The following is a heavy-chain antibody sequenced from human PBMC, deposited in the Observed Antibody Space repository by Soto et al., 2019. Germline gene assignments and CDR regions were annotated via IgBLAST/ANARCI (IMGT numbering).Heavy chain of an antibody. CDR1: GYPVTAYY. V-gene: IGHV1-2*02. CDR3: SRGGGVGVAGSAAFDM. CDR2: INPATGAA. D-gene: IGHD3-3*01. J-gene: IGHJ3*02. Sequence: QLHLVQSGAVVKKPGASVTVSCSASGYPVTAYYMHWVRQAPGRGLEWMGGINPATGAAKYTQTFQGRVHQPRDTSSSTGFMELYGLASAAPAVFFFSRGGGVGVAGSAAFDMWGQGTLVTVSS.